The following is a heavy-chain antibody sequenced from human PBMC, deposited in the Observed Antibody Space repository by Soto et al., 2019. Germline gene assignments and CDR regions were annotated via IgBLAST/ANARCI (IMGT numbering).Heavy chain of an antibody. CDR3: ARGSGDSNDF. V-gene: IGHV1-46*01. D-gene: IGHD1-26*01. Sequence: GASVKVPCKASGYTFTNYYIHWVRQAPGQGLEYMGIINPSGGTTNYAQKFQGRVTVTMDTSTSTVYMEVSSLRSDETAVYYCARGSGDSNDFWGQGTQVTVSS. CDR2: INPSGGTT. CDR1: GYTFTNYY. J-gene: IGHJ4*02.